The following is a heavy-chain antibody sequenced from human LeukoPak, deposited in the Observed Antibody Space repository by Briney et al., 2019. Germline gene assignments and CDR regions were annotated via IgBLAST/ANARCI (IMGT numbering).Heavy chain of an antibody. Sequence: GGSLRLSCAASGFTFSSYSMNWVRQAPGKGLEWVSSISSSSSYIYSADSVKGRFTISRDNAKNSLCLQMNSLRAEDTAVYYCARDGMVRGVTHYYYYYMDVWGKGTTVTVSS. V-gene: IGHV3-21*01. D-gene: IGHD3-10*01. CDR2: ISSSSSYI. CDR1: GFTFSSYS. J-gene: IGHJ6*03. CDR3: ARDGMVRGVTHYYYYYMDV.